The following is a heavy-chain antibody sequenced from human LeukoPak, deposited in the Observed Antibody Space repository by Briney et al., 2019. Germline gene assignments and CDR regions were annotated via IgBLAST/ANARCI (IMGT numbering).Heavy chain of an antibody. J-gene: IGHJ4*02. CDR3: AKDHGYCSSTSCYQTYYFDY. CDR2: ISGSGGNT. D-gene: IGHD2-2*01. V-gene: IGHV3-23*01. CDR1: GFTFSSYA. Sequence: GGSLRLSCAASGFTFSSYAMSWVRQAPGKGLEWVSAISGSGGNTYYADSVKGRFTISRDNSKNTLYLQMNSLRAEDTAVYYCAKDHGYCSSTSCYQTYYFDYWGQGTLVTVSS.